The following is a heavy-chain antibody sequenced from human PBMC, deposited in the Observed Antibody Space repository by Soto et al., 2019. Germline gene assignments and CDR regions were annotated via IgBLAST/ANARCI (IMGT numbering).Heavy chain of an antibody. D-gene: IGHD2-15*01. CDR1: GYRLTSYW. Sequence: PGESLKISCEASGYRLTSYWNGWVRQMPGKGLEWMGIIHPGDSDTKYSPSFQGQVTISVDKSITTTYLQWSSLKASDTAMYYCARTPGPEVAVSLEYYYLSGMDVWGQGTTVT. CDR2: IHPGDSDT. V-gene: IGHV5-51*01. CDR3: ARTPGPEVAVSLEYYYLSGMDV. J-gene: IGHJ6*02.